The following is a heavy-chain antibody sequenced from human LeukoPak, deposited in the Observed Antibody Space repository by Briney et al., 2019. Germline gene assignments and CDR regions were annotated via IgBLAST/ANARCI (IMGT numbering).Heavy chain of an antibody. V-gene: IGHV5-51*01. CDR3: ARPHYSDSIGYYFDS. CDR2: IYPDDSDI. J-gene: IGHJ4*02. Sequence: GGSLRLSCKGSGYSFTNYWIGWVRQMPGNGLEWMGIIYPDDSDIRYSPSFQGQVTISVDKSISTAYLQWSSLKASDTAIYYCARPHYSDSIGYYFDSWGQGTLVTVSS. CDR1: GYSFTNYW. D-gene: IGHD3-16*01.